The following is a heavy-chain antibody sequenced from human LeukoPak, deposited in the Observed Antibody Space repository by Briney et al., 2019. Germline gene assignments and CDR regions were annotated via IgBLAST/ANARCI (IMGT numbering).Heavy chain of an antibody. Sequence: SQTLSLTCTVSGGSISSYYWSWFRQPPGKGLEWIGYIYYSGSTNYNPSLKSRVTISVDTSKNQFSLKLSSVTAADTAVYYCARDGGSSYYYGMDVWGQGTTVTVSS. CDR3: ARDGGSSYYYGMDV. V-gene: IGHV4-59*01. D-gene: IGHD6-25*01. J-gene: IGHJ6*02. CDR2: IYYSGST. CDR1: GGSISSYY.